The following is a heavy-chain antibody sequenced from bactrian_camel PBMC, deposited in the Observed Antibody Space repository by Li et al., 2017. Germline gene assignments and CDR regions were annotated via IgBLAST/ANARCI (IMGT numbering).Heavy chain of an antibody. Sequence: HVQLVESGGGSVKAGGSLRLSCSVTGDTSSSHCMGWFRQAPGKEREGVAHIYFATGNTYLAASVKGRFAVSRDNANTTLYLQMNSLQPEDAAMYFCAADSRRLPAICSGSNTAYWGQGTQVTVS. V-gene: IGHV3-2*01. CDR3: AADSRRLPAICSGSNTAY. CDR2: IYFATGNT. D-gene: IGHD2*01. J-gene: IGHJ4*01. CDR1: GDTSSSHC.